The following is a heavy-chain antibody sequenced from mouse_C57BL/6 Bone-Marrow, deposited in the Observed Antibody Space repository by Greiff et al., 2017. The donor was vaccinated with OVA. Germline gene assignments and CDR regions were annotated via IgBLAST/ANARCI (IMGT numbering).Heavy chain of an antibody. J-gene: IGHJ3*01. CDR3: ARDGGNYVTCFAY. CDR1: GYSITSGYY. Sequence: EVQLQESGPGLVKPSQSLSLTCSVTGYSITSGYYWNWIRQFPGNKLEWMGYISYDGSNNYNPSLKNRISITRDTSKNQFFLKLNSVTTEDTATYYCARDGGNYVTCFAYWGQGTLVTVSA. V-gene: IGHV3-6*01. CDR2: ISYDGSN. D-gene: IGHD1-1*02.